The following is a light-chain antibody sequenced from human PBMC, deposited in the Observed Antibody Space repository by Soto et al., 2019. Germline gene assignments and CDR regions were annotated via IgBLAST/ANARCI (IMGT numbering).Light chain of an antibody. Sequence: IQMTQSPATLSASLGDRVTITCRASQSIKNWLAWYQQKPGTAPKFLIYDASTLESGVPSRSRGSGSGTDFTLTISCLQSEDFATYYCQHFRSFPITFGQGTRLEIK. CDR1: QSIKNW. CDR3: QHFRSFPIT. J-gene: IGKJ5*01. CDR2: DAS. V-gene: IGKV1-5*01.